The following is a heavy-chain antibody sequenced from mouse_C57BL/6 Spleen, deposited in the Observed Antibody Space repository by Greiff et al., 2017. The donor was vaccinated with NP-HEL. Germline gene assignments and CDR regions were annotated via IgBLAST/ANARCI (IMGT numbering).Heavy chain of an antibody. V-gene: IGHV1-55*01. CDR1: GYTFTSYW. Sequence: VQLQQPGAELVKPGASVKMSCKASGYTFTSYWITWVKQRPGQGLEWIGDIYPGSGSTNYNEKFKSKATLTVDTSSSTAYMQLSSLTSEDSAVYYCARGDYGSSIFGYWGQGTTLTVSS. J-gene: IGHJ2*01. CDR2: IYPGSGST. D-gene: IGHD1-1*01. CDR3: ARGDYGSSIFGY.